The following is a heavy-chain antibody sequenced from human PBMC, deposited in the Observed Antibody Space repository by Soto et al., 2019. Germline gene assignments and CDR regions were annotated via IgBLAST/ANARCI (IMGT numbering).Heavy chain of an antibody. CDR2: IRQDGAIA. Sequence: VQLVESGGGLVQPGGSLRLSCAASGFAFGSYWMHWVRQAPGKGLVWVSRIRQDGAIATQEDSLKGRFNISRDNANNTLCLHMNSLRADDTAVYYCLREKSHWNEFAEQWGQGTLVTVSS. J-gene: IGHJ4*02. CDR3: LREKSHWNEFAEQ. V-gene: IGHV3-74*01. CDR1: GFAFGSYW. D-gene: IGHD1-1*01.